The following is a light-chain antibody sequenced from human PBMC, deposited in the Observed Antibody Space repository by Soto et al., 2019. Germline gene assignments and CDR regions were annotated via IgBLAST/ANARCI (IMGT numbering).Light chain of an antibody. CDR1: SSDVGGYNY. CDR3: SSYTSSTTWV. Sequence: QYVLTQPASVSGSPGQSSTISCTGTSSDVGGYNYVSWYQQHPDKAPKLMIYDVSNRPSGVSNRFSGSKSGSTASLTISGLQAEDEADYYCSSYTSSTTWVFGGGTKLTVL. CDR2: DVS. J-gene: IGLJ3*02. V-gene: IGLV2-14*03.